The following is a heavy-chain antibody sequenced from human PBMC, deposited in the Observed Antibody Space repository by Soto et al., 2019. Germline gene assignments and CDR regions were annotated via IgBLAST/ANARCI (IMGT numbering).Heavy chain of an antibody. CDR1: GGSISSSNW. V-gene: IGHV4-4*02. CDR2: IYHSGST. J-gene: IGHJ4*02. Sequence: QVQLQESGPGLVKPSGTLSLTCAVSGGSISSSNWCSWVRQPPGKGLEWIGEIYHSGSTNYNPSLKSRVTISVDKSKNQFSLKLSSVTAADTAVYYCARGKSDLRYDSSGYYYDYWGQGTLVTVSS. CDR3: ARGKSDLRYDSSGYYYDY. D-gene: IGHD3-22*01.